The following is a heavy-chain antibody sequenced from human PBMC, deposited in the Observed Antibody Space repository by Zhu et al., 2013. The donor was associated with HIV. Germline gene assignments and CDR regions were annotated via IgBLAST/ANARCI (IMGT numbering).Heavy chain of an antibody. CDR1: GYTFTSYY. CDR3: ARGGDLLYYGSVMYFDY. Sequence: QVQLVQSGAEVKKPGASVKVSCKASGYTFTSYYMHWVRQAPGQGLEWMGIINPSGGSTSYAQKFQGRVTMTRDTSTSTVYMELSSLRSEDTAVYYCARGGDLLYYGSVMYFDYWGQGTLVTVSS. CDR2: INPSGGST. D-gene: IGHD3-10*01. V-gene: IGHV1-46*03. J-gene: IGHJ4*02.